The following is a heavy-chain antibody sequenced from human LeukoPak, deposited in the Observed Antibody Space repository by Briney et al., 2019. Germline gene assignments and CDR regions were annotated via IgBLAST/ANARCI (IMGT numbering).Heavy chain of an antibody. Sequence: SETLSLTCTVSGGSISSYYWSWIRQPPGKGLEWIGYIYYSGSTNYNPSLKSRVTISVDTSKNQFSLKLSSVTAADTAVYYCARHIRWTGFDYWGQGTLVTVSS. V-gene: IGHV4-59*08. CDR1: GGSISSYY. CDR3: ARHIRWTGFDY. D-gene: IGHD1-1*01. CDR2: IYYSGST. J-gene: IGHJ4*02.